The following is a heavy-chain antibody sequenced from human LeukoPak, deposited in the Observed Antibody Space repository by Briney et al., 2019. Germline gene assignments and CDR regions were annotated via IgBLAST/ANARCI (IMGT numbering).Heavy chain of an antibody. CDR2: INPNSGGT. J-gene: IGHJ4*02. CDR3: ARLAGIAAAGPSTDEGFDY. V-gene: IGHV1-2*04. Sequence: ASVTVSCKASGYTFTGYYMHWVRQAPGQGLEWMGWINPNSGGTNYAQKFQGWVTMTRDTSISTAYMELSRLRSDDTAAYYCARLAGIAAAGPSTDEGFDYWGQGTLVTVSS. CDR1: GYTFTGYY. D-gene: IGHD6-13*01.